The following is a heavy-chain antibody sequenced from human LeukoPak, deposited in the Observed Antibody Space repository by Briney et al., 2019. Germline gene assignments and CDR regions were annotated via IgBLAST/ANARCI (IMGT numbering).Heavy chain of an antibody. CDR1: GFTVSGNY. CDR3: ARELAAGILS. V-gene: IGHV3-53*01. J-gene: IGHJ5*02. CDR2: IYSGGST. D-gene: IGHD6-13*01. Sequence: SGGSLRLSCAASGFTVSGNYMSWVRQAPGKGLEWVSIIYSGGSTYYGDSVKGRFTISRDNSKNTLYLQMNSLRVEDTAVYYCARELAAGILSWGQGTLVTVSS.